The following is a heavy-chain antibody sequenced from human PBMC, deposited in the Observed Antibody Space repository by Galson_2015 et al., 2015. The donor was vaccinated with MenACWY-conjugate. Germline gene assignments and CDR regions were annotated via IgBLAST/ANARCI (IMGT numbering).Heavy chain of an antibody. CDR2: IYHSGST. V-gene: IGHV4-4*02. D-gene: IGHD3-3*01. CDR3: ANSLRFLEWLLYSFDY. Sequence: ETLSLTCAVSGGSISSSNWWSWVRQPPGKGLEWIGEIYHSGSTNYNPSLKSRVTISVDTSKNQFSLKLSSVTAADTAVYYCANSLRFLEWLLYSFDYWGQGTLVTVSS. J-gene: IGHJ4*02. CDR1: GGSISSSNW.